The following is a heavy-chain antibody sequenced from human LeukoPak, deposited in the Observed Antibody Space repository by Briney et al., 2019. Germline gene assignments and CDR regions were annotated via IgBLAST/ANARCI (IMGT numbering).Heavy chain of an antibody. D-gene: IGHD5-12*01. CDR2: IKQEGSEK. Sequence: GGSLRPSCAASGFSFHSYWMSWVRQAPGKGLEWVANIKQEGSEKFYVDSVKGRFTISRDNAKNSLYLQMNSLRAEDTGIYYCARENRDGYNPYNWFDPWGQGTLVTVSS. V-gene: IGHV3-7*01. J-gene: IGHJ5*02. CDR1: GFSFHSYW. CDR3: ARENRDGYNPYNWFDP.